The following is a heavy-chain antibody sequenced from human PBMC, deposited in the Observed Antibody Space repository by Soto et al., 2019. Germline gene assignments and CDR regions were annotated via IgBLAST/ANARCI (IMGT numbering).Heavy chain of an antibody. Sequence: GESLKISCAASGFTFSSYAMSWVRQAPGKGLEWVSAISGSGGSTYHADSVKGRFTISRDNSKNTLYLQMNSLRAEDTAVYYCAKDLKAGEPFRDYWGQGTLVTVSS. CDR2: ISGSGGST. CDR1: GFTFSSYA. V-gene: IGHV3-23*01. CDR3: AKDLKAGEPFRDY. D-gene: IGHD4-17*01. J-gene: IGHJ4*02.